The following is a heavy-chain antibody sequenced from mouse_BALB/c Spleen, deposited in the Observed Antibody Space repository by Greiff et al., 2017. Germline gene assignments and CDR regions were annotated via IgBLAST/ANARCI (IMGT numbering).Heavy chain of an antibody. V-gene: IGHV10-1*02. J-gene: IGHJ2*01. D-gene: IGHD2-1*01. CDR1: GFTFNTYA. CDR3: VRRGENGNGYFDY. CDR2: IRSKSNNYAT. Sequence: EVKVVESGGGLVQPKGSLKLSCAASGFTFNTYAMNWVRQSPGKGLEWVARIRSKSNNYATYYADSVKDRFTISRDDSQSMLYLQMNNLKTEDTAMYYCVRRGENGNGYFDYWGQGTTLTVSS.